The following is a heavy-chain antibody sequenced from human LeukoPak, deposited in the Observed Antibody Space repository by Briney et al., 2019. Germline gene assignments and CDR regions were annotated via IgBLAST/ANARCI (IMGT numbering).Heavy chain of an antibody. CDR3: ASNAGYSSGWSVTDAFDI. Sequence: ASVKVSCKASGGTFSSYAISWVRQAPGQGLEWMGWISAYNGNTNYAQKLQGRVTMTTDTSTSTAYMELRSLRSDDTAVYYCASNAGYSSGWSVTDAFDIWGQGTMVTVSS. J-gene: IGHJ3*02. CDR2: ISAYNGNT. D-gene: IGHD6-19*01. CDR1: GGTFSSYA. V-gene: IGHV1-18*01.